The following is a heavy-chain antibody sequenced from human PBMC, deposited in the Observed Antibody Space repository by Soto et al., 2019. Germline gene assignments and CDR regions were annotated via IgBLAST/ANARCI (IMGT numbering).Heavy chain of an antibody. CDR2: IYYRGNT. D-gene: IGHD3-9*01. CDR3: ARHPGYYDILTGYTTYYFDY. CDR1: GGSIGTYY. V-gene: IGHV4-59*08. Sequence: SETLSLTCTVSGGSIGTYYWSWIRQPPGKGLEWIGYIYYRGNTNYKPSLKSRVTISLDTPKNQFSLKLSSVTAADTAVYYCARHPGYYDILTGYTTYYFDYWGQGILVT. J-gene: IGHJ4*02.